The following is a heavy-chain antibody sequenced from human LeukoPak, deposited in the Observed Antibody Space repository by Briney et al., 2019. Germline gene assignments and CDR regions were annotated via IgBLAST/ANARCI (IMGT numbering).Heavy chain of an antibody. CDR1: GYTFTGYY. CDR2: INPNSGGT. D-gene: IGHD5-18*01. J-gene: IGHJ4*02. CDR3: ARTGYSYGYQDY. Sequence: ASVKVSCKASGYTFTGYYMHWVRQAPGQGLEWMGWINPNSGGTNYAQKFQGRVTMTRDTSISTAHMELSRLRSDDTAVYYCARTGYSYGYQDYWGQGTLVTVSS. V-gene: IGHV1-2*02.